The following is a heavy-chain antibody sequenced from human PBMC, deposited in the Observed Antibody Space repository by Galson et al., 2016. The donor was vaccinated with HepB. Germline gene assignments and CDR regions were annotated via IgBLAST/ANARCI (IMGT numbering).Heavy chain of an antibody. V-gene: IGHV1-18*04. J-gene: IGHJ5*02. CDR2: ISAYNGNT. D-gene: IGHD5-12*01. CDR3: ARGGEYSGYAPNWFDP. CDR1: GFTFTSYG. Sequence: SVKVSCKASGFTFTSYGISWVRQAPGQGLEWMAWISAYNGNTDYAQKFQGRVTMTTDTSTTTAYMELRSLRSDDTAVYYCARGGEYSGYAPNWFDPWGQGTQLTVSS.